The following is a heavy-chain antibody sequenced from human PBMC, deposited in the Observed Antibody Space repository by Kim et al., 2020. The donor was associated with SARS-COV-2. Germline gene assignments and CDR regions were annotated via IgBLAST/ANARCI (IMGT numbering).Heavy chain of an antibody. CDR3: ARALRSGYYKGVVDY. CDR1: GGSISSGDYY. Sequence: SETLSLTCTVSGGSISSGDYYWSWIRQPPGKGLEWIGYIYYSGSTYYNPSLKSRVTISVDTSKNQFSLKLSSVTAADTAVYYCARALRSGYYKGVVDYWGQGTLVTVSS. CDR2: IYYSGST. D-gene: IGHD3-3*01. V-gene: IGHV4-30-4*01. J-gene: IGHJ4*02.